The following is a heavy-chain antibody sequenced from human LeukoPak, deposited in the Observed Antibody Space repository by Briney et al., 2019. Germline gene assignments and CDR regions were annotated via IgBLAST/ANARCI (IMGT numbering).Heavy chain of an antibody. J-gene: IGHJ4*02. CDR3: AKDETNYFDY. D-gene: IGHD1-7*01. CDR2: ISLSGGST. Sequence: GGSLRLSCAASGFTFRNYAMSWIRQAPGKGLEWVSTISLSGGSTYYADSVKGRFTISRDSSTNTLSLQLNRLRVEDTALYYCAKDETNYFDYWGQGTLVTVSS. CDR1: GFTFRNYA. V-gene: IGHV3-23*01.